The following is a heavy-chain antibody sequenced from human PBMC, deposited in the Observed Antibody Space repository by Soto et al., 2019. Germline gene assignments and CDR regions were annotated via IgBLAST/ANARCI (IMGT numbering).Heavy chain of an antibody. CDR1: GYSFTTYW. D-gene: IGHD4-4*01. J-gene: IGHJ6*02. CDR3: ARHEQYYYYYYGMDV. Sequence: PGESLKISCNTSGYSFTTYWVAWVRQMPWKGLEWMGIIYPGDSSTKYSPSFQGQVTISADNSISTAYLQLSSLKASDTATYFCARHEQYYYYYYGMDVWGQGTTVTVSS. CDR2: IYPGDSST. V-gene: IGHV5-51*01.